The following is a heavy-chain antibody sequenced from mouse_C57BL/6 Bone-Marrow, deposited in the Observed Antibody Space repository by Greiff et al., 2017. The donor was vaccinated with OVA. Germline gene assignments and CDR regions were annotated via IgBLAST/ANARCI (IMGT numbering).Heavy chain of an antibody. CDR2: IYPYNGVS. D-gene: IGHD2-4*01. J-gene: IGHJ4*01. V-gene: IGHV1-31*01. CDR3: AAHYDYDAGALYAMDY. Sequence: VQLQQSGPELVKPGASVKISCKASGYSFTGYYMHWVKQSHGNILDWIGYIYPYNGVSSYNQKFKGKATLTVDTSSSTAYMELRSLTSEDSAVYYCAAHYDYDAGALYAMDYWGQGTSVTVSS. CDR1: GYSFTGYY.